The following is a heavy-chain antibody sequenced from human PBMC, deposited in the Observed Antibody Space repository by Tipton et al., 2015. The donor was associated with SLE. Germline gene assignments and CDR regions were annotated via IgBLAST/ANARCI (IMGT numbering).Heavy chain of an antibody. J-gene: IGHJ6*03. Sequence: PSLTCTVSGGSISSYYWSWIRQPPGKGLEWIGEINQSGSTNHNPSLKSRVTILVDTSKNQFSLKLSSVTAADTAVYYCARRTYYYSYMDVWGKGTTVTVSS. CDR1: GGSISSYY. CDR2: INQSGST. V-gene: IGHV4-34*01. CDR3: ARRTYYYSYMDV. D-gene: IGHD1/OR15-1a*01.